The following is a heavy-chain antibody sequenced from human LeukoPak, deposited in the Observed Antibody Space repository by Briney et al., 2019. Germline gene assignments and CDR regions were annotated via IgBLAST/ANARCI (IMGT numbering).Heavy chain of an antibody. CDR1: GFTFSSYA. J-gene: IGHJ4*02. CDR2: ISGSGGST. CDR3: TTDTSSGWAR. D-gene: IGHD6-19*01. V-gene: IGHV3-23*01. Sequence: GGSLRLSCAASGFTFSSYAMSWVRQAPGKGLEWVSAISGSGGSTYYADSVKGRFTISRDNSKNTLYLQMNSLKTEDTAVYYCTTDTSSGWARWGQGTLVTVSS.